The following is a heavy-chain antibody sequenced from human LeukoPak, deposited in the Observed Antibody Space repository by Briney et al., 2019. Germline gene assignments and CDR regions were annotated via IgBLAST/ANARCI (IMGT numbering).Heavy chain of an antibody. CDR2: INSDGSRT. Sequence: GGSLRLSCAASGFTFSRYAMSWVRQAPGKGLVWVSRINSDGSRTTYADSVKGRFTISRDNAKNTLYLQMNSLRAEDTAVYYCARDGYSSSFYFDYWGQGTLVTVSS. CDR3: ARDGYSSSFYFDY. CDR1: GFTFSRYA. J-gene: IGHJ4*02. D-gene: IGHD6-6*01. V-gene: IGHV3-74*01.